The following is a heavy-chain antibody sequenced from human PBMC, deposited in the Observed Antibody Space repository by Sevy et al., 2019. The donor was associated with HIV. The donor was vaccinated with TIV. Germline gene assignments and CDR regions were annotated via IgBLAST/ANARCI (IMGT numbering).Heavy chain of an antibody. Sequence: GSLRLSCAASGFTFSSYWMSWVRQAPGKGLEWVASMKGDGSAKSYVDSVKGRFSISRDNDNNSLYLQMNSLRVDDTALYYCVREGLGGFSYSLDCWGQGTLVTVSS. J-gene: IGHJ4*02. D-gene: IGHD5-18*01. CDR3: VREGLGGFSYSLDC. V-gene: IGHV3-7*01. CDR2: MKGDGSAK. CDR1: GFTFSSYW.